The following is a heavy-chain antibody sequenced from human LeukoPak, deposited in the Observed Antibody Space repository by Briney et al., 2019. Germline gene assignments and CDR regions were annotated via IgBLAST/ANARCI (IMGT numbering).Heavy chain of an antibody. Sequence: GGSLRLSCAASGFTFSSYWMHWVRQAPGKGLVWVSRINSDGSSTSYADSVKGRFTISRDNAENTLYLQMNSLRAEDTAVYYCARAGIPIYYSYMDVWGKGTTVTISS. J-gene: IGHJ6*03. D-gene: IGHD3-10*01. CDR1: GFTFSSYW. CDR3: ARAGIPIYYSYMDV. CDR2: INSDGSST. V-gene: IGHV3-74*01.